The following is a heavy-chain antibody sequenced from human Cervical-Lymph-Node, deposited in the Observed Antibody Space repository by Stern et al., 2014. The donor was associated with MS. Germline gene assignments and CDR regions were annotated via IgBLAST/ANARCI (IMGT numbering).Heavy chain of an antibody. CDR3: ARMGDFWSGYRLRYGMDV. V-gene: IGHV1-8*01. D-gene: IGHD3-3*01. J-gene: IGHJ6*02. CDR1: GYTFTSYD. Sequence: VQLVESGAEVKKHGASVKVSCKASGYTFTSYDINWVRQATGQGLEWMGWMNPNSGNTGYAQKFQGRVTMTRNTSISTAYMELSSLRSEDTAVYYCARMGDFWSGYRLRYGMDVWGQGTTVTVSS. CDR2: MNPNSGNT.